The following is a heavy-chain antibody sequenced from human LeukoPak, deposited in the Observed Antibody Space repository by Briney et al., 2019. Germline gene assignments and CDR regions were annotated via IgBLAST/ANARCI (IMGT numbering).Heavy chain of an antibody. CDR3: AKGGMVQDEDFDY. CDR1: GYTLTGYY. CDR2: INPNSGGT. J-gene: IGHJ4*02. D-gene: IGHD3-10*01. V-gene: IGHV1-2*02. Sequence: ASVKVSCKASGYTLTGYYMHWVRQAPGQGLEWMGWINPNSGGTNYAQKFQGRVTMTRDTSISTAYMELSRLRSDDTAVYYCAKGGMVQDEDFDYWGQGTLVTVSS.